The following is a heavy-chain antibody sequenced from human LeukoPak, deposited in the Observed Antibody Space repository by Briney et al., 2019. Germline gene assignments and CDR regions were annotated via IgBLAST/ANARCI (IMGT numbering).Heavy chain of an antibody. CDR3: ARGVRGYCSSTSCRRGKNWFDP. Sequence: SETLSVTCAVYGGSFSGYYWSWIRQPPGKGLEWIGEINHSGSTNYNPSLKSRVTISVDTSKNQFSLKLSSVTAADTAVYYCARGVRGYCSSTSCRRGKNWFDPWGQGTLVTVSS. J-gene: IGHJ5*02. CDR1: GGSFSGYY. CDR2: INHSGST. D-gene: IGHD2-2*01. V-gene: IGHV4-34*01.